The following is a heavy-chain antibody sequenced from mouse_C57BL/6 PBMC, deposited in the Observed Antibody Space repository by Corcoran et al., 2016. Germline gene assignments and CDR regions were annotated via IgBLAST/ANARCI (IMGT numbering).Heavy chain of an antibody. J-gene: IGHJ1*03. CDR1: GYTFTTYG. D-gene: IGHD1-1*01. CDR3: AREGYYGSSEYFDV. V-gene: IGHV9-3*01. CDR2: INTYSGVP. Sequence: QIQLVQSGPELKKPGETVKISCKASGYTFTTYGMSWVKQAPGKGLKWMGWINTYSGVPTYADDFKGRFAFSLETSASTAYLQINNLKNEDTATYFCAREGYYGSSEYFDVWGTGTTVTVSS.